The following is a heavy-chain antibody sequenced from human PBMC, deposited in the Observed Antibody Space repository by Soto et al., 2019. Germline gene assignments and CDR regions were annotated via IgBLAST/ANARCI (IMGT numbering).Heavy chain of an antibody. CDR1: GGTVSSYA. Sequence: SWKVSCKASGGTVSSYAISGVRQAPVQGLDWMGGILPIFGTANYAQKLQGRVTITADKSTSTAYMELSSMSSEDTDVYYCAEADIVVVPAATHYYYYGMDVWGQGTTVTVSS. CDR3: AEADIVVVPAATHYYYYGMDV. D-gene: IGHD2-2*01. J-gene: IGHJ6*02. V-gene: IGHV1-69*06. CDR2: ILPIFGTA.